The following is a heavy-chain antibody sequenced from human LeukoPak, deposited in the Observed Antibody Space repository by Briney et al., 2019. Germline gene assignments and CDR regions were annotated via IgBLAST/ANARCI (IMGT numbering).Heavy chain of an antibody. V-gene: IGHV1-58*01. Sequence: SVTVSCKASGFTSTNFAVQWVRQARGQRLEWIGWIIVGSGATKCAQDFQEKVTITRDLSTSTLYMELRSLTSEDTAVYYCAADLSNPRMGASYLDSWGQGTLVTVSS. CDR3: AADLSNPRMGASYLDS. CDR1: GFTSTNFA. D-gene: IGHD3-16*01. CDR2: IIVGSGAT. J-gene: IGHJ4*02.